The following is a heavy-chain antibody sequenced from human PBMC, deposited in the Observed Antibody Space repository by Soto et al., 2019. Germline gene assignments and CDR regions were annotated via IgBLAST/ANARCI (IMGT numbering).Heavy chain of an antibody. CDR3: AKDGYGNNDGDALHI. CDR1: GYTFTSFG. D-gene: IGHD4-4*01. CDR2: ISTYNGKA. J-gene: IGHJ3*02. V-gene: IGHV1-18*04. Sequence: QGQLVQSGAEVKKPGASVKVSCKASGYTFTSFGITWVRQAPGQGLEWMGWISTYNGKANYAQKLQGRVTVTRDTSTNTAYMELRSLRSDDTAEYYCAKDGYGNNDGDALHIWGQGTMVTVSS.